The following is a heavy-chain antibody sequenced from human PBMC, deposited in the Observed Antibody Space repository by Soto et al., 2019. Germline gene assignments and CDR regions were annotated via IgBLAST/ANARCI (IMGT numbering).Heavy chain of an antibody. D-gene: IGHD6-19*01. J-gene: IGHJ6*04. Sequence: PSETLSLTCTVSGDSVSTSNYYWGSIRQPPGKGLEWIGSIYYSGITHYNPSLKSRVTMSADTSKNQVSLRLASVTAADTAIYYCARDREAGYNFYYGMDVWGKGTTVTVSS. CDR1: GDSVSTSNYY. CDR2: IYYSGIT. V-gene: IGHV4-39*07. CDR3: ARDREAGYNFYYGMDV.